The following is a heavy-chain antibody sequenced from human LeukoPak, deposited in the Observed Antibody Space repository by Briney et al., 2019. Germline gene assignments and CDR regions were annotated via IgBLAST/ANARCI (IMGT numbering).Heavy chain of an antibody. CDR3: ARGALYYYDSSGYYGY. J-gene: IGHJ4*02. V-gene: IGHV1-46*01. CDR2: INPSGGST. D-gene: IGHD3-22*01. Sequence: ASVKVSCKASGYTFTSYYIHWVRQAPGQGLEWMGIINPSGGSTSYAQKFQGRVTMTRDTSTSTVYMELSSLRSEDTAVYYCARGALYYYDSSGYYGYWGQGTLVTVSS. CDR1: GYTFTSYY.